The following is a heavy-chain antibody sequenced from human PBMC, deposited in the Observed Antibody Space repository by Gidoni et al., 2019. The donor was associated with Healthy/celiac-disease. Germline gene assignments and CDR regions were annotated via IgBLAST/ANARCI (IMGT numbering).Heavy chain of an antibody. D-gene: IGHD3-3*01. CDR1: GGTFSSYA. Sequence: QVQLVQSGAEVKKPGSSVKVSCKASGGTFSSYAISWVRQAPGQGLEWMGRIIPILGIANYAQKFQGRVTITADKSTSTAYMELSSLRSEDTAVYYCARVSCGDPLRFLEPGRCYYYYMDVWGKGTTVTVSS. J-gene: IGHJ6*03. V-gene: IGHV1-69*04. CDR3: ARVSCGDPLRFLEPGRCYYYYMDV. CDR2: IIPILGIA.